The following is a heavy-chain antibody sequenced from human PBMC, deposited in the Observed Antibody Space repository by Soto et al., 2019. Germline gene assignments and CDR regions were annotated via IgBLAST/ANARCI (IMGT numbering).Heavy chain of an antibody. D-gene: IGHD3-16*01. Sequence: SETLPLTCTVSDGSISSNRYYWGWIRQPPGKGLEWIGSIYYTGSAYYNASLKSRVTISVDTSKNHFSLKLSSVTAADTAVYYCVRSLGGDYLYYFYYWGQGALVTVSS. V-gene: IGHV4-39*02. CDR1: DGSISSNRYY. CDR2: IYYTGSA. CDR3: VRSLGGDYLYYFYY. J-gene: IGHJ4*02.